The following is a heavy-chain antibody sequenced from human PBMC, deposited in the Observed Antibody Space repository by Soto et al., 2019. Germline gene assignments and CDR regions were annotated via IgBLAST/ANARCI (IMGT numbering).Heavy chain of an antibody. J-gene: IGHJ3*02. CDR1: GYTFTSYG. CDR3: ASAYSSGWYAAFDI. D-gene: IGHD6-19*01. Sequence: GASVKVSCKASGYTFTSYGISWVRQAPGQGLEWMGWISAYNGNTNYAQKLQGRVTMTTDTSTSTAYMELRSLRSDDTAVYYCASAYSSGWYAAFDIWGQGTMVTVSS. V-gene: IGHV1-18*01. CDR2: ISAYNGNT.